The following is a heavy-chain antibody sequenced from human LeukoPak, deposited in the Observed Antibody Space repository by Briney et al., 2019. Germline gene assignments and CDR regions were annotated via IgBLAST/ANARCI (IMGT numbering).Heavy chain of an antibody. CDR3: ASLSLAHTVVGGGLDY. D-gene: IGHD4-23*01. V-gene: IGHV3-66*01. Sequence: GGSLRLSCAASGFTVSSNYMSWVRQAPGKGLEWVSVIYSGGSTYYADSVKGRFTISRDNSKNTLYLQMNSLRAEDTAVYYCASLSLAHTVVGGGLDYWGQGTLVTVSS. CDR2: IYSGGST. CDR1: GFTVSSNY. J-gene: IGHJ4*02.